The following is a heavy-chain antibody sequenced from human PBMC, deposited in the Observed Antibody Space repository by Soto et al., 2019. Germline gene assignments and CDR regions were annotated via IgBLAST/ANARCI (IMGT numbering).Heavy chain of an antibody. CDR2: IYYSGST. CDR1: GGSTSSYY. Sequence: TLSLTCTVSGGSTSSYYWSWIRQPPGKGLEWIGYIYYSGSTNYNPSLKSRVTISVDTSKNQFSLKLSSVTAADTAVYYCARSTSSGLWYYYGMDVWGQGTTVTVSS. D-gene: IGHD6-6*01. CDR3: ARSTSSGLWYYYGMDV. V-gene: IGHV4-59*01. J-gene: IGHJ6*02.